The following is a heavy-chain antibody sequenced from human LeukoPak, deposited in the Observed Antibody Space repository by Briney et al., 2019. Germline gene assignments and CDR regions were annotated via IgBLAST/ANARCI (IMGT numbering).Heavy chain of an antibody. CDR1: GGSISSSSYY. CDR3: ARKVRAYGSGSPTYYFDY. CDR2: IYYSGST. Sequence: SETLSLTCTVSGGSISSSSYYWGWIRQPPGKGLEWIGSIYYSGSTYYNPSLKSRVTISVDTSKNQFSLKLSSVTAADTAVYYCARKVRAYGSGSPTYYFDYRGQGTLVTVSS. V-gene: IGHV4-39*01. D-gene: IGHD3-10*01. J-gene: IGHJ4*02.